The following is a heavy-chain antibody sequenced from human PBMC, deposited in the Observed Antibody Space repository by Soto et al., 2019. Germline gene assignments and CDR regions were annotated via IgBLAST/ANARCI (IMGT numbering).Heavy chain of an antibody. CDR1: GESFSNYY. V-gene: IGHV4-34*01. J-gene: IGHJ4*02. Sequence: SETLSLTCAVYGESFSNYYWSWIRQPPGKGLEWIGEINHSGATNYNPSLKSRVTISIDTSKNQFSLNLSSVTAADTAVYYCASGPHDYPLDSSGQGALVPVSS. D-gene: IGHD4-17*01. CDR2: INHSGAT. CDR3: ASGPHDYPLDS.